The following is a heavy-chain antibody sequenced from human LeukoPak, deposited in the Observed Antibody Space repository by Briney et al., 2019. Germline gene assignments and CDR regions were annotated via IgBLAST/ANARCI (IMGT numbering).Heavy chain of an antibody. CDR3: ARLEGQWELHDGGDAFDI. V-gene: IGHV4-39*01. Sequence: KPSETLSLTCTVSGGSISSSSYYWGWIRQPPGKGLEWIGSIYYSGSTYYNPSLKSRVTISVDTSKNQFSLKLSSVTAADTAVHYCARLEGQWELHDGGDAFDIWGQGTMVTVSS. CDR2: IYYSGST. J-gene: IGHJ3*02. D-gene: IGHD1-26*01. CDR1: GGSISSSSYY.